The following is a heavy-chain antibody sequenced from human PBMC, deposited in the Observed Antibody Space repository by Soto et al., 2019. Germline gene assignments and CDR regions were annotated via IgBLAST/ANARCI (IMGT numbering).Heavy chain of an antibody. J-gene: IGHJ6*02. Sequence: GGSLRLSCAASGFTFSSYSMNWVRQAPGKGLEWVSSISSSSSYIYYADSVKGRFTISRDNAKNSLYLQMNSLRAEDTAVYYCARDLGAYDSSGYPTYYYGMDVWGQGTTVTVSS. CDR3: ARDLGAYDSSGYPTYYYGMDV. CDR1: GFTFSSYS. D-gene: IGHD3-22*01. V-gene: IGHV3-21*01. CDR2: ISSSSSYI.